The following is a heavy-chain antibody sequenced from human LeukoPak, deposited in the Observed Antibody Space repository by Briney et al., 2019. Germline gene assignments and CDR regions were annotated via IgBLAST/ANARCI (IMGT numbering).Heavy chain of an antibody. V-gene: IGHV4-34*01. CDR2: INHSGST. Sequence: PSETLSLTCAVYGGSFSGYYWSWIRQPPGKGLEWIGEINHSGSTNYNPSLKSRVTISVDTSKNQFSLKLSSVTAADTAVYYCARAHPSIPDFDYWGQGTLVTVSS. J-gene: IGHJ4*02. CDR3: ARAHPSIPDFDY. D-gene: IGHD2-2*02. CDR1: GGSFSGYY.